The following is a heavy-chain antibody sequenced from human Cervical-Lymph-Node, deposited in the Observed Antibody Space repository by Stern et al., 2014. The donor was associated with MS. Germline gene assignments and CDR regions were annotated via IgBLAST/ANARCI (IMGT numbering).Heavy chain of an antibody. CDR2: ISYDGSQK. V-gene: IGHV3-30-3*01. J-gene: IGHJ6*02. D-gene: IGHD3-10*02. CDR1: GFTFSTLT. CDR3: ARGGYVLGQSPLFYVMDV. Sequence: VQLVESGGGVVQPGGSLRLSCAASGFTFSTLTLHWVRQAPGKGLEWVAVISYDGSQKDKADHVKGLFPISRDNLKNPRYLQLTSLSAEDSAVFYCARGGYVLGQSPLFYVMDVWGQGTPVPVSS.